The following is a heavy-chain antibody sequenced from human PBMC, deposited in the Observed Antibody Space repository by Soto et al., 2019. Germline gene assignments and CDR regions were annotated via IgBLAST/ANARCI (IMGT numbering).Heavy chain of an antibody. Sequence: SETLSLTCAVIGYSISSSNWWGWIRHPPGKGLEWIGYIYYSGSSYYNPSLKSRVTMSVDTSKNQFSLKLSSVTAVDTAVYYCARSRDGVVDHWGQGTLVTVS. V-gene: IGHV4-28*01. J-gene: IGHJ4*02. CDR3: ARSRDGVVDH. CDR2: IYYSGSS. D-gene: IGHD2-15*01. CDR1: GYSISSSNW.